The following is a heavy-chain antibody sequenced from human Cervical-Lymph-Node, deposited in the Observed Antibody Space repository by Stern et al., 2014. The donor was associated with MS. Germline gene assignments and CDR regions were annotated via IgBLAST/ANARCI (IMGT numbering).Heavy chain of an antibody. CDR3: AKHACTGAACPFDL. CDR1: GDSISSYTHY. D-gene: IGHD2-8*02. CDR2: VYYSGAP. Sequence: QVQLQESGPGLVKPSETLSLTCAVSGDSISSYTHYWAWIRQPPGKGLEWIGSVYYSGAPYYNPSLKSPVPISVDTSKNHFARGLNSVTAADTAVYYCAKHACTGAACPFDLWGQGTLVTVSS. J-gene: IGHJ4*02. V-gene: IGHV4-39*01.